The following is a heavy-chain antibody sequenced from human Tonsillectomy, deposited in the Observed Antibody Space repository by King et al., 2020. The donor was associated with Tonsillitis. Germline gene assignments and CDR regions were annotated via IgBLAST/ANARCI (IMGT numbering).Heavy chain of an antibody. CDR1: GFTFSSYS. J-gene: IGHJ2*01. V-gene: IGHV3-21*01. CDR2: ISTSSSYI. CDR3: ARVGWELGDGYFDL. D-gene: IGHD1-26*01. Sequence: VQLVESGGGLVKPGGSLRLSCAASGFTFSSYSMNWVRQAPGKGLEWVSFISTSSSYIYYADSVKGRFTISRDNAKNSLYLQMNSLGAEDTDVYYCARVGWELGDGYFDLWGRGTLVTVSS.